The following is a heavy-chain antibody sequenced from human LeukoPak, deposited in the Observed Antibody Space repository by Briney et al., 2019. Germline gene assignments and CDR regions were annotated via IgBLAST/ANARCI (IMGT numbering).Heavy chain of an antibody. Sequence: SETLSLTCDVSGAFIRSYWWGWVRQPAGKGLEWIGRIYATGSTKFNPSLKSRLTMSMDTSTNQLSLKLSLKLTSVTAADTAVYFCARQGYTASYYFLDFWSQGTLVTVSP. D-gene: IGHD1-26*01. CDR3: ARQGYTASYYFLDF. V-gene: IGHV4-4*07. J-gene: IGHJ4*02. CDR2: IYATGST. CDR1: GAFIRSYW.